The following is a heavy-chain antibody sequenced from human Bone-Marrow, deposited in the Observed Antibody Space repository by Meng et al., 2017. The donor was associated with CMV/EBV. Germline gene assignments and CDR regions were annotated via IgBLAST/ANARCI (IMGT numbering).Heavy chain of an antibody. CDR3: ARNMYDFWSGYPLFGYYYGMDV. Sequence: GESLKISCAASGFTFSDYYMSWIRQAPGKGLEWVSSISSSSSYIYYADSVKGRFTISRDNAKNSLYLQMNSLRAEDTAVYYCARNMYDFWSGYPLFGYYYGMDVWGQGTTVTVSS. V-gene: IGHV3-11*06. D-gene: IGHD3-3*01. J-gene: IGHJ6*02. CDR1: GFTFSDYY. CDR2: ISSSSSYI.